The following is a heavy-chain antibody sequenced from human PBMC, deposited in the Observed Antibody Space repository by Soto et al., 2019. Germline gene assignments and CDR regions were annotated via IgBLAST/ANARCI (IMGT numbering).Heavy chain of an antibody. CDR1: GYTFTSYA. D-gene: IGHD1-26*01. CDR2: INAGNGNT. V-gene: IGHV1-3*01. CDR3: ARVTGGSYDLDP. J-gene: IGHJ5*02. Sequence: ASVKVSCKASGYTFTSYAMHWVRQAPGQRLEWMGWINAGNGNTKYSQKFQGRVTITRDTSASTAYMELSSLRSEDTAVYYCARVTGGSYDLDPWGQGTLVTVSS.